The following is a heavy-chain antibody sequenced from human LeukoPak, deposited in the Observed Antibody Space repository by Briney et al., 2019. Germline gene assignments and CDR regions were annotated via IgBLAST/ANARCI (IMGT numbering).Heavy chain of an antibody. Sequence: GGSLRLSCAASGFTFSSYEMNWVRQAPGKGLEWVSYISSSGSTIYYADSVKGRFTISRDNAKNSLYLQMNSLRAEDTAVYYCARDVDSSGYLDYWGQGTLVTVSS. V-gene: IGHV3-48*03. D-gene: IGHD3-22*01. J-gene: IGHJ4*02. CDR3: ARDVDSSGYLDY. CDR2: ISSSGSTI. CDR1: GFTFSSYE.